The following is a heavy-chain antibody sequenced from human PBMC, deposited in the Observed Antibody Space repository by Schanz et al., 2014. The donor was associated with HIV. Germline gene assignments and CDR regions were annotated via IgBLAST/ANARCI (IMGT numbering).Heavy chain of an antibody. D-gene: IGHD1-26*01. CDR1: GFSFAAYA. J-gene: IGHJ4*02. V-gene: IGHV3-23*04. Sequence: EVLLVESGGGFVQPGGSLRLSCATSGFSFAAYAMTWVRQAPGKGLEWVSAIDGVGDNTYYADSVKGRFTISRDNSKNTVYLRMSGLRAEDTAVYYCANQRYSGTYRPFDYWGRGTLVTVSS. CDR2: IDGVGDNT. CDR3: ANQRYSGTYRPFDY.